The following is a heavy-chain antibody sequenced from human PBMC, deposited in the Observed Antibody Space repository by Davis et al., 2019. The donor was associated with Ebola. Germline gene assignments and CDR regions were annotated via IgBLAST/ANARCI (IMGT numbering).Heavy chain of an antibody. CDR1: GFTFSSYW. V-gene: IGHV3-74*01. D-gene: IGHD3-3*01. Sequence: ESLKISCAASGFTFSSYWMHWVRQAPGKGLVWVSRINSDGSSTSYADSVKGRFTISRDNAKNTLYLQMNSLRAEDTAVYYCARGPRSGPDYWGQGSLVIVSS. CDR3: ARGPRSGPDY. CDR2: INSDGSST. J-gene: IGHJ4*02.